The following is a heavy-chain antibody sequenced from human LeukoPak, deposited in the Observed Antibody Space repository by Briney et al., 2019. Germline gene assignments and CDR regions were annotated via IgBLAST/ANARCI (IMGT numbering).Heavy chain of an antibody. V-gene: IGHV1-2*02. J-gene: IGHJ4*02. CDR3: ARDRGYPRFDFDY. CDR1: GYTFTGYY. D-gene: IGHD1-1*01. CDR2: INPNSGGT. Sequence: ASVKASCKASGYTFTGYYMHWVRQAPGQGLEWMGWINPNSGGTNYAQKFQGRVTMTRDTSISTAYMELSRLRSDDTAVYYCARDRGYPRFDFDYWGQGTLVTVSS.